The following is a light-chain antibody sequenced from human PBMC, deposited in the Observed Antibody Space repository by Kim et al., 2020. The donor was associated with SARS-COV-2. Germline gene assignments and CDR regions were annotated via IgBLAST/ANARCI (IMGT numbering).Light chain of an antibody. J-gene: IGLJ3*02. V-gene: IGLV2-14*02. CDR1: SSDVGSYNL. Sequence: QSVLTQPASVSGSPGQSITISCTGTSSDVGSYNLVSWYQQHPGKAPKLMIYEGSKRPSGVSNRFSGSKSGNTASLTISGLQAEDEADYYCSSYTSSSTWVFGGGTQLTVL. CDR3: SSYTSSSTWV. CDR2: EGS.